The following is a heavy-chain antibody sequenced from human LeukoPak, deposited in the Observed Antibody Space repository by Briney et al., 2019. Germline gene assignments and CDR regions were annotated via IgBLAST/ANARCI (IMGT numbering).Heavy chain of an antibody. Sequence: SETLSLTCTVSGASISSSYWSWIRQPPGKGLEWIGYIYYSGSTNYNPSLKSRVTISVDTSKNQFSLKLSSVTAADTAVYYCARGVDIVATIPFYYFDYWGQGTLVTVSS. J-gene: IGHJ4*02. CDR3: ARGVDIVATIPFYYFDY. D-gene: IGHD5-12*01. CDR2: IYYSGST. V-gene: IGHV4-59*01. CDR1: GASISSSY.